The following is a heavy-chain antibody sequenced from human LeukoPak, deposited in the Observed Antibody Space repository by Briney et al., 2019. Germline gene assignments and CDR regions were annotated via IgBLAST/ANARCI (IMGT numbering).Heavy chain of an antibody. CDR1: GFTFASYA. V-gene: IGHV3-23*01. J-gene: IGHJ4*02. CDR3: AKHQNKGFDY. Sequence: GGSLRLSCVFSGFTFASYAMSWVRQAPGKGLEWVSIISGSGGSTYYVDSVKGRFTISRDNSKNTLYLQMNSLRAEDTAVYYCAKHQNKGFDYWGQGTLVTVSS. CDR2: ISGSGGST.